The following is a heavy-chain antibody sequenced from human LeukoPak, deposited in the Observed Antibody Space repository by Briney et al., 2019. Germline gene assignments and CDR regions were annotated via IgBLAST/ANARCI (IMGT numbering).Heavy chain of an antibody. J-gene: IGHJ4*02. Sequence: GGSLRLSCAASGFTFSSYSMNWVRQAPGKGLEWVSSISSSSSYIYYADSVKGRFTISRDSSKNSLYLQMNSLRTEDTALYYCAKEDYSSSWYALDYWGQGTLVTVSS. CDR1: GFTFSSYS. D-gene: IGHD6-13*01. V-gene: IGHV3-21*04. CDR2: ISSSSSYI. CDR3: AKEDYSSSWYALDY.